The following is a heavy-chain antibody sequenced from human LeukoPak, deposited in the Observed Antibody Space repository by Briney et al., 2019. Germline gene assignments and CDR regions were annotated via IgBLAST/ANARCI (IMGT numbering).Heavy chain of an antibody. J-gene: IGHJ4*02. CDR3: AREDDFWSGYYPFDY. Sequence: SETLSLTCTVPGGSISSYYWSWIRQPAGKGLEWIGRIYTSGSTNYNPSLKSRVTMSVDTSKNQFSLKLSSVTAADTAVYYCAREDDFWSGYYPFDYWGQGTLVTVSS. D-gene: IGHD3-3*01. CDR1: GGSISSYY. CDR2: IYTSGST. V-gene: IGHV4-4*07.